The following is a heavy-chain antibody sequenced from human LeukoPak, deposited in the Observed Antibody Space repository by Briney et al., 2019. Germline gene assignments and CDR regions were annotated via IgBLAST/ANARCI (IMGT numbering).Heavy chain of an antibody. CDR3: ARDAGDIVLMVYASADYYYYGMDV. J-gene: IGHJ6*02. D-gene: IGHD2-8*01. CDR1: GYTFTSYG. V-gene: IGHV1-18*01. Sequence: VASVKVSCKASGYTFTSYGISWVRQAPGQGLEWMGWISAYNGNTNYAQKLQGRVTMTTDTSTSIAYMELRSLRSDDTAVYYCARDAGDIVLMVYASADYYYYGMDVWGQGTTVTVSS. CDR2: ISAYNGNT.